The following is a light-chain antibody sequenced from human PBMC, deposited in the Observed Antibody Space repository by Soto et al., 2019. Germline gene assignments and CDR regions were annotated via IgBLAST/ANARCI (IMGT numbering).Light chain of an antibody. CDR1: SSDVGSYNL. CDR2: EGS. Sequence: QSALTQPASVSGSPGQSITISCTGTSSDVGSYNLVSWYQQHPGKAPKLMIYEGSKRPSGVSTHFSGSKSVNTASLTISGLQAEDEGDYYCCSYAGSSTPYVFGTRTKVTDL. CDR3: CSYAGSSTPYV. J-gene: IGLJ1*01. V-gene: IGLV2-23*01.